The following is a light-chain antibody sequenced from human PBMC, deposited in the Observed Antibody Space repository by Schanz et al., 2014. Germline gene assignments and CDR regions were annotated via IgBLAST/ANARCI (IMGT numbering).Light chain of an antibody. J-gene: IGLJ2*01. CDR3: SSYTTRRSVV. CDR2: KVT. V-gene: IGLV2-8*01. CDR1: SSDVGGYNF. Sequence: QSALTQPPSASGSPGQSVTISCTGTSSDVGGYNFVSWYQQIPGKAPKLMIYKVTQRPSGVPDRFSGSKSGNTASLTVSGLQAEDEADYFCSSYTTRRSVVFGGGTKLTVL.